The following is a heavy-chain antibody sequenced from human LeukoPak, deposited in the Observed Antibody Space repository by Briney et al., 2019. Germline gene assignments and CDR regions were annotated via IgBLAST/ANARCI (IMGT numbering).Heavy chain of an antibody. CDR3: ASEYYYDSSGTGDAFDI. CDR2: IYYSGST. D-gene: IGHD3-22*01. J-gene: IGHJ3*02. CDR1: GGSISSYY. Sequence: PSETLSLTCTVSGGSISSYYWSWIRQPPGKGLEWIGYIYYSGSTNYNPSHKSRVTISVDTSKNQFSLKLSSVTAADTAVYYCASEYYYDSSGTGDAFDIWGQGTMVTVSS. V-gene: IGHV4-59*01.